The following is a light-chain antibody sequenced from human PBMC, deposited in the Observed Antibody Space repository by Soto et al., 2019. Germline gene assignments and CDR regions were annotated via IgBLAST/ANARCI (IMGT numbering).Light chain of an antibody. CDR1: SSDVGGYHF. Sequence: QSALTQPPSASGSPGQSVTISCTGTSSDVGGYHFVSWYQQHPGKAPKLLIYEVSKRHSGVPDRFSGSKSDNTASLTVSGLQAEDEADYYCSLFAGGNNLLFGGGTKLTVL. J-gene: IGLJ2*01. V-gene: IGLV2-8*01. CDR3: SLFAGGNNLL. CDR2: EVS.